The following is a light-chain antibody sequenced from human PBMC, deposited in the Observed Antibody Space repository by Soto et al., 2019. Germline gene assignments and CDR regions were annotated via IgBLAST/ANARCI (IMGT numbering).Light chain of an antibody. J-gene: IGLJ1*01. CDR1: SSDVGTYNL. V-gene: IGLV2-23*03. Sequence: QSVLTQPASVSGSPGQSISISCTGPSSDVGTYNLVSWYQQHPDRAPKVILYEGTKRPSGVSPRFSGYQSGNTASLTISGLQAEDEAVYFCYSFAGTNTFSYVFGPGTKLTVL. CDR2: EGT. CDR3: YSFAGTNTFSYV.